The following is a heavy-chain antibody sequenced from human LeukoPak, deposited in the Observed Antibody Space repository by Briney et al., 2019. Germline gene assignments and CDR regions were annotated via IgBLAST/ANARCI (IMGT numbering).Heavy chain of an antibody. CDR3: AREDYDILTGYYTP. CDR1: GFTFSSYG. CDR2: ISYDGSNK. Sequence: PGRSLRLSCAASGFTFSSYGMHWVRQAPGKGLEWVAVISYDGSNKYYADSVKGRFTISRDNSKNTLYLQMNSLRAEDTAVYYCAREDYDILTGYYTPWGQGTLVTVSS. D-gene: IGHD3-9*01. J-gene: IGHJ5*02. V-gene: IGHV3-30*03.